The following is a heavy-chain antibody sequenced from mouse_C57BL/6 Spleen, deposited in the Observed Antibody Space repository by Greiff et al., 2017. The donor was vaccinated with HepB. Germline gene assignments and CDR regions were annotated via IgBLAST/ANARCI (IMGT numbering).Heavy chain of an antibody. Sequence: EVQLQQSGPELVKPGASVKISCKASGYTFTDYYMNWVKQSHGKSLEWIGDINPNNGGTSYNQKFKGKATLTVDKSSSTAYMELRSLTSEDSAVYYCANYYGSSYGAMDYWGQGTSVTVSS. CDR3: ANYYGSSYGAMDY. CDR2: INPNNGGT. J-gene: IGHJ4*01. D-gene: IGHD1-1*01. V-gene: IGHV1-26*01. CDR1: GYTFTDYY.